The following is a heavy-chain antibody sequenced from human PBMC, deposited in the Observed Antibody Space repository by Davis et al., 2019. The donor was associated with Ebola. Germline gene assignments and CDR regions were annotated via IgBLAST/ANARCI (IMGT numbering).Heavy chain of an antibody. CDR3: VRGWLRSSFDY. V-gene: IGHV6-1*01. CDR2: TYYSSKWFN. CDR1: GDSVPSNSAA. D-gene: IGHD5-12*01. J-gene: IGHJ4*02. Sequence: HSQTPSLTCDISGDSVPSNSAAWNWIRQSPSSGLEWLGRTYYSSKWFNDYAVSVKSRITINLDPSNNQLSLQLNSVTPENTAVYYCVRGWLRSSFDYWGQGALVTVSS.